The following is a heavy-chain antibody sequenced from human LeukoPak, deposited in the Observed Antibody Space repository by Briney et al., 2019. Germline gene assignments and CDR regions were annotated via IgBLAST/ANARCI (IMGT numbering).Heavy chain of an antibody. CDR1: GFTFNTYG. Sequence: GGSLRLSCAASGFTFNTYGMGWVRQAPGKGLEWVSGINWNGGSTGYADSVKGRFTISRDNAKNSLYLQMNSLRAEDTAVYYCARGKSEGGYDWFDPWGQGTLVTVSS. V-gene: IGHV3-20*04. D-gene: IGHD1-1*01. CDR3: ARGKSEGGYDWFDP. CDR2: INWNGGST. J-gene: IGHJ5*02.